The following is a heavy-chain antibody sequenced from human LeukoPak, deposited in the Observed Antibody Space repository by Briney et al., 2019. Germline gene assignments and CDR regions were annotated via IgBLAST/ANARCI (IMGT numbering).Heavy chain of an antibody. D-gene: IGHD2/OR15-2a*01. CDR1: GYTFTGYY. CDR2: IKSNSGGT. CDR3: VRGTTDAYFDY. V-gene: IGHV1-2*02. J-gene: IGHJ4*02. Sequence: ASVKVSCKASGYTFTGYYMHWVRQAPGQGLEWMGWIKSNSGGTNYAQKFQGRVTMTRDTSISTAYMDLSRLRSDDTAVYYCVRGTTDAYFDYWGQGTLVTVSP.